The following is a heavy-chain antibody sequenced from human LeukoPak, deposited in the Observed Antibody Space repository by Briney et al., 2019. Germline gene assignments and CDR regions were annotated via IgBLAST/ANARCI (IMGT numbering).Heavy chain of an antibody. D-gene: IGHD5-24*01. V-gene: IGHV1-2*02. CDR1: GYTFTDYY. CDR3: GIEDGYRFNY. J-gene: IGHJ4*02. CDR2: IGPNSGDT. Sequence: ASVKVSCKASGYTFTDYYMHWVRQAPGQGLEWMGWIGPNSGDTNYAQKFQGRVTMTRDTSISTAYMELSRLRSDDTAVYYCGIEDGYRFNYWGQGTLVTVSS.